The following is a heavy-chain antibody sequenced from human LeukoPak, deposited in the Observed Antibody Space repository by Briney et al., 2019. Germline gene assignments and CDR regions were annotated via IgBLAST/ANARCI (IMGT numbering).Heavy chain of an antibody. CDR2: ISSSSSYI. D-gene: IGHD5-18*01. V-gene: IGHV3-21*01. J-gene: IGHJ4*02. CDR1: GFTFSSYS. Sequence: GGSLRLSCAASGFTFSSYSMNWVRQAPGKGLGWVSSISSSSSYIYYADSVKGRFTISRDNAKNSLYLQMNSLRAEDTAVYYCARDRDTAMADYWGQGTLVTVSS. CDR3: ARDRDTAMADY.